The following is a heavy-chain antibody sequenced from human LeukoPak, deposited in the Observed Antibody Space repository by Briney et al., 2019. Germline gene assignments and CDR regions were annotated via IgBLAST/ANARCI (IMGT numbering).Heavy chain of an antibody. Sequence: GGSLRLSCAASGFTFSSYAMSWVRQAPGKGLEWVSAISGSGGSTYYADSVKGRFTISRDNSKNTLYLQMNSLRAEDTAVYYCASHPPPYYSGGSFYPLFDFWGQGTLVTVSS. CDR1: GFTFSSYA. CDR3: ASHPPPYYSGGSFYPLFDF. CDR2: ISGSGGST. V-gene: IGHV3-23*01. J-gene: IGHJ4*02. D-gene: IGHD2-15*01.